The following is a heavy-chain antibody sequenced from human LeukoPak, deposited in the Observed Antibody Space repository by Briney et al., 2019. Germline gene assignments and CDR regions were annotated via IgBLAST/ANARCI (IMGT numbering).Heavy chain of an antibody. Sequence: PGGSLRLSCAASGFTLSTYTMNWVRQAPGKGLEWVSSISSSSNYIYYVDSVKGRFTISRDDAKNSLSLQMNSLRAEDTAVYYCARSGIKMVRGVIIKSPYHMDVWGKGTTVTVSS. V-gene: IGHV3-21*01. CDR3: ARSGIKMVRGVIIKSPYHMDV. CDR1: GFTLSTYT. D-gene: IGHD3-10*01. CDR2: ISSSSNYI. J-gene: IGHJ6*03.